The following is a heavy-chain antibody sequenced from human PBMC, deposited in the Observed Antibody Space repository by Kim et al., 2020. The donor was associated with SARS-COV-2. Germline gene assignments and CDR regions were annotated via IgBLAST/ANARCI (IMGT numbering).Heavy chain of an antibody. CDR3: AKDINSGYCRLFDN. D-gene: IGHD2-2*03. CDR1: RFTFSSYA. V-gene: IGHV3-23*01. Sequence: GGSLRLSCAVSRFTFSSYAMSWVRQAPGKGLEWVSCITGNGGRTYYADSVKGRFTVSRDNSKNTLYLQLNILTAVDTAVYLCAKDINSGYCRLFDNGGQGTLVTVSS. CDR2: ITGNGGRT. J-gene: IGHJ4*02.